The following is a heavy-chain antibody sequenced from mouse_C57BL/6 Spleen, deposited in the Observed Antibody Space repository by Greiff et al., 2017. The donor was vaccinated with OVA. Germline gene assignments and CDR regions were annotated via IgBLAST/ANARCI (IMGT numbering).Heavy chain of an antibody. CDR1: GFNIKDDY. CDR2: IDPENGDT. Sequence: EVQLQQSGAELVRPGASVKLSCTASGFNIKDDYMNWVKQRPEQGLEWIGWIDPENGDTAYASKFQGKATITADTPSITAYLQLSSLTSEDTAVYYCTTDEYDYWGQGTTLTVSA. CDR3: TTDEYDY. V-gene: IGHV14-4*01. D-gene: IGHD5-1*01. J-gene: IGHJ2*01.